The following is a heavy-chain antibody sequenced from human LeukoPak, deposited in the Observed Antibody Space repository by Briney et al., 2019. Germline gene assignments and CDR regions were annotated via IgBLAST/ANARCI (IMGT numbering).Heavy chain of an antibody. CDR1: GVSISISSYY. J-gene: IGHJ4*02. Sequence: SETLSLTCTVSGVSISISSYYWGWTRQPPGKGLEWLVRIYYSGSTYYNPSLKSRLTLSVDTSKNQFPLKLSPVPAADTAVYYCARTSRRAVAGTGRLDYWGQGTLVTVSS. CDR3: ARTSRRAVAGTGRLDY. V-gene: IGHV4-39*01. CDR2: IYYSGST. D-gene: IGHD6-19*01.